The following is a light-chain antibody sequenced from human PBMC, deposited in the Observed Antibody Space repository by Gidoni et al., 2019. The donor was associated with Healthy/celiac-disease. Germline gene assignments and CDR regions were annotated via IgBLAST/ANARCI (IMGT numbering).Light chain of an antibody. Sequence: SYELTQPPSVSVSPGQTSRITCSGDALPKQYAYWYQQKPGQAPVLVIYKDNERPSGIPERFSGSSSGTTVTLTISGVQAEDEADYYCQSADSSDTLVFGGGTKLTVL. CDR2: KDN. V-gene: IGLV3-25*03. CDR3: QSADSSDTLV. CDR1: ALPKQY. J-gene: IGLJ2*01.